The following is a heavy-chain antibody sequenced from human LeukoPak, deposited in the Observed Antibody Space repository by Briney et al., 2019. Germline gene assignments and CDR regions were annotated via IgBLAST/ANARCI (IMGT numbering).Heavy chain of an antibody. D-gene: IGHD3-22*01. CDR1: GFTFSNYW. J-gene: IGHJ5*02. V-gene: IGHV3-74*01. Sequence: PGGSLRLSCAASGFTFSNYWMHWVRQAPGKGLVWVSRINSDGINTSYADPVKGRFTISRDNAKNTLNLRMNSLRAEDTAVYYCARDLGQYYDTSDNWFDPWGQGTLVTVSS. CDR3: ARDLGQYYDTSDNWFDP. CDR2: INSDGINT.